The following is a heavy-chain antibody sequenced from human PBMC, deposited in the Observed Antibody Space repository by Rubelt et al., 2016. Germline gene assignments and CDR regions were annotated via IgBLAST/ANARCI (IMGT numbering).Heavy chain of an antibody. CDR1: GYSLNSGYF. Sequence: QVQLQESGPGLVKPSETLSLTCTVSGYSLNSGYFWGLIRPPPGKGLEWIGSIYYNGSTSYSPSLKSRVTISVDTSKNQLFLRLSSVAAADTAGKYGAGHTGPRGGVDVPAARVNWFDPWGQGTLVTVSS. J-gene: IGHJ5*02. V-gene: IGHV4-38-2*02. D-gene: IGHD2-2*01. CDR3: AGHTGPRGGVDVPAARVNWFDP. CDR2: IYYNGST.